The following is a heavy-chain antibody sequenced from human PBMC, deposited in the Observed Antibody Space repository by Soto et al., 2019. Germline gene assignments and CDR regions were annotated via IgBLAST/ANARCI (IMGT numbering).Heavy chain of an antibody. V-gene: IGHV4-59*08. CDR1: GGSISSSYY. CDR2: IYNSGRT. CDR3: ARRSGSSFDY. Sequence: PSETLSLTCTVSGGSISSSYYWSWIRQPPGKGLEWIGYIYNSGRTNYNPSLKSRVTISVDTSKNQFSLKLSSVTAADTAVYYCARRSGSSFDYWGQGTLVTVSS. D-gene: IGHD3-10*01. J-gene: IGHJ4*02.